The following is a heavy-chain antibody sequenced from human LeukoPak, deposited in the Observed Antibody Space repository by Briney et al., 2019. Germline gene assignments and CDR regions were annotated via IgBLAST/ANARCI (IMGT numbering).Heavy chain of an antibody. CDR1: GGSLSSYH. J-gene: IGHJ4*02. CDR3: ARVWDAVFDY. V-gene: IGHV4-4*07. CDR2: IYASGNT. Sequence: PSETLSLTCTVSGGSLSSYHWSWIRQPAGKGLEWIGRIYASGNTNYNPPLQSRVTMSVDTSKNQFSLNLSSVTAADTAVYFCARVWDAVFDYWGQGTLVTVSS. D-gene: IGHD1-26*01.